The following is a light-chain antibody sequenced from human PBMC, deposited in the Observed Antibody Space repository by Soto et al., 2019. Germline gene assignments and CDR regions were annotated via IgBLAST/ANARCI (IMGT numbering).Light chain of an antibody. CDR3: CSFAGGSTYVV. CDR1: SSDVGNYEL. V-gene: IGLV2-23*02. Sequence: QSALTQPASVSGSPGQSITISCIGTSSDVGNYELVSWYQQLPGKAPKLIIYEVTKRPSGVPNRFSDSKSGNTASLTISGLLAEDEADYHCCSFAGGSTYVVFGGGTKLTVL. J-gene: IGLJ2*01. CDR2: EVT.